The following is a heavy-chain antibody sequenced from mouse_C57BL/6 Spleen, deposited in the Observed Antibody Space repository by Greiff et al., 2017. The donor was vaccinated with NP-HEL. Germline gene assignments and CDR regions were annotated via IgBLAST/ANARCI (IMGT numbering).Heavy chain of an antibody. CDR1: GYSITSGYY. Sequence: VQLQQSGPGLVKPSQSLSLTCSVTGYSITSGYYWNWIRQFPGNKLEWMGYISYDGSNNYNPSLKNRISITRDTSKNQFFLKLNSVTTEDTATYYCARDIYYDFLFAYWGQGTLVTVSA. CDR3: ARDIYYDFLFAY. J-gene: IGHJ3*01. CDR2: ISYDGSN. V-gene: IGHV3-6*01. D-gene: IGHD2-4*01.